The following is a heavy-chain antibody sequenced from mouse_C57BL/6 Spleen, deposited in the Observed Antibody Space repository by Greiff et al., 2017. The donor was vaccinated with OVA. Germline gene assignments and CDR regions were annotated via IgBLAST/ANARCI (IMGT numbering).Heavy chain of an antibody. CDR3: AREGTGTGFAY. CDR1: GYTFTSYT. V-gene: IGHV1-4*01. J-gene: IGHJ3*01. D-gene: IGHD4-1*01. Sequence: QVQLQQSGAELARPGASVKMSCKASGYTFTSYTMHWVKQRPGQGLEWIGYINPSSGYTKYNQKFKDKATLTADKSSSTAYMQLSSLTSEDSAVYYWAREGTGTGFAYWGQGTLVTVSA. CDR2: INPSSGYT.